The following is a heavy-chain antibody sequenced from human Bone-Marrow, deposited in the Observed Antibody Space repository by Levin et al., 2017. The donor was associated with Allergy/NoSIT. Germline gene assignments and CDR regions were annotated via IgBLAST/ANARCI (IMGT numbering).Heavy chain of an antibody. Sequence: GESLKISCAASGFTFSSYGMHWVRQAPGKGLEWVAVISYDGSNKYYADSVKGRFTISRDNSKNTLYLQMNSLRAEDTAVYYCAGGYSSGVGGPRRWAYYDYGMDVWGQGTTVTVSS. CDR3: AGGYSSGVGGPRRWAYYDYGMDV. V-gene: IGHV3-30*03. J-gene: IGHJ6*02. D-gene: IGHD6-19*01. CDR1: GFTFSSYG. CDR2: ISYDGSNK.